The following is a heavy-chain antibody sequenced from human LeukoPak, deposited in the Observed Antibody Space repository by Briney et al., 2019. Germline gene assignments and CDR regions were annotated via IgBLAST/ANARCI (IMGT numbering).Heavy chain of an antibody. CDR1: GFTFSSYA. CDR3: ARGLGGLLGSPRGGSYYGY. D-gene: IGHD1-26*01. V-gene: IGHV3-23*01. J-gene: IGHJ4*02. Sequence: GGSLRLSCAASGFTFSSYAMSWVRQAPGKGLEWVSAISGSGGSTYYADSVKGRFTISRDNSKNTLYLQMNSLRAEDTAVYYCARGLGGLLGSPRGGSYYGYWGQGTLVTVSS. CDR2: ISGSGGST.